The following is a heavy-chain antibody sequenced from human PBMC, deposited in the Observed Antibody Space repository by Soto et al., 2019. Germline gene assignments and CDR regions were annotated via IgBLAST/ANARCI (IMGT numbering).Heavy chain of an antibody. V-gene: IGHV6-1*01. CDR1: GDSVSINRAA. CDR3: ARGSYESSWY. D-gene: IGHD6-13*01. J-gene: IGHJ4*02. CDR2: TYYRSTWKY. Sequence: QVQLQQSGPGLVKPSQTLSLTCAISGDSVSINRAAWHWIRQSPSRGLVWMGRTYYRSTWKYEYSLSVQSQLRINPHTSKNQFSLKLNFVTAEDTSVYYCARGSYESSWYWGQGTLVTVSS.